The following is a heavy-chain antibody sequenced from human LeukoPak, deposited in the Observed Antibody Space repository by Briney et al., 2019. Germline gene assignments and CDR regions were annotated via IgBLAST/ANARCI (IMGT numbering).Heavy chain of an antibody. CDR3: TRMTAGHDY. Sequence: PSETLSLTCAVSGVSFDDYYWSWVRQTPGKGLEWIGEINHSGYTNDSPSLKGRVTLSIDTSRKQFSLNLRSVTVADTGIYYCTRMTAGHDYWGQGTLVTVSS. V-gene: IGHV4-34*01. CDR2: INHSGYT. CDR1: GVSFDDYY. J-gene: IGHJ4*02. D-gene: IGHD2-21*02.